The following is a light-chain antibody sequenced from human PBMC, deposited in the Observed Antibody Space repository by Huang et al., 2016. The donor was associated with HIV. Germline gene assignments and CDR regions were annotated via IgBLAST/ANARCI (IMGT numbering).Light chain of an antibody. CDR3: QQRIQWPRLT. J-gene: IGKJ4*01. Sequence: EIVLTQSPATLSLSPGERATLSCRASQNITSFLAWYRQKPGQAPRLLIFDATNRATGTPARFRGSGSGTDFTLTSHSLEPEDFAVYYCQQRIQWPRLTFGGGTRVEMK. CDR2: DAT. CDR1: QNITSF. V-gene: IGKV3-11*01.